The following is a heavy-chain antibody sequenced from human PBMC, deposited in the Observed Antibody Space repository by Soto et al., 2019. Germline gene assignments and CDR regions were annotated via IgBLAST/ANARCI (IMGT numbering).Heavy chain of an antibody. J-gene: IGHJ4*02. CDR2: ICYTGSI. V-gene: IGHV4-59*12. D-gene: IGHD3-16*02. CDR3: ASQRECYEAVWGGYRRIMAY. Sequence: SETLSLTCTVSGVSLSNNYWSWIRQPPGKALEWVGYICYTGSIKYNSSLATRVTLSLDTSKNQFSMKLTSVTAADTAVYYCASQRECYEAVWGGYRRIMAYGGQGTLVTVSS. CDR1: GVSLSNNY.